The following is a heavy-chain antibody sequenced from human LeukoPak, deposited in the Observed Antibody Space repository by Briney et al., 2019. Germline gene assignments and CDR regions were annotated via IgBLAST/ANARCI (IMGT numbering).Heavy chain of an antibody. V-gene: IGHV1-46*01. CDR1: GCTFTNYY. CDR3: ARAGSSWYGNYYYMDV. CDR2: INPSGGST. D-gene: IGHD6-13*01. J-gene: IGHJ6*03. Sequence: ASVKVSCKASGCTFTNYYMHWVRQAPGQGLEWMGIINPSGGSTTYAQKFQGRVTMTRDTSTSTVYMELSSLRSEDTAVYYCARAGSSWYGNYYYMDVWGKGTTVTISS.